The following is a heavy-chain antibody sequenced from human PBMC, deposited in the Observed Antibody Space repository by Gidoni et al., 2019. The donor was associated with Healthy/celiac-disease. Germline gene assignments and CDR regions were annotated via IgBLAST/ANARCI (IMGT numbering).Heavy chain of an antibody. J-gene: IGHJ4*02. V-gene: IGHV3-9*01. CDR1: GFTFDDYA. CDR2: SSWNSGSI. D-gene: IGHD3-22*01. CDR3: AKGPYYDSSGYPDY. Sequence: EVQLVESGGGLVQPGRSLRLSCAASGFTFDDYALPWVRHAPGKGLEWVSGSSWNSGSIGYADSVKGRFTISRDNAKNSLYLQMNSLRAEDTALYYCAKGPYYDSSGYPDYWGQGTLVTVSS.